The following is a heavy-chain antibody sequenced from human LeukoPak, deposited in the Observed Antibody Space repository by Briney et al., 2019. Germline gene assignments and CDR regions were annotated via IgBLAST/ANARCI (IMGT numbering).Heavy chain of an antibody. CDR1: GFTFSNYV. Sequence: PGGSLRLSCAASGFTFSNYVMSWVRQAPGKGLEWVSGISGSGGSTNYADSVKGRFTISRDNAKNSLYLQMNSLRDEDTAVYYCARVGRYYGSGIYSGFDYWGQGTLVTVSS. V-gene: IGHV3-23*01. CDR3: ARVGRYYGSGIYSGFDY. CDR2: ISGSGGST. D-gene: IGHD3-10*01. J-gene: IGHJ4*02.